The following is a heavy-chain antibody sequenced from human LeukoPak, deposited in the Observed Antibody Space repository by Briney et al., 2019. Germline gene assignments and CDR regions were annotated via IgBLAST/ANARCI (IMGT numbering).Heavy chain of an antibody. D-gene: IGHD2-15*01. CDR3: AKGVVAATNAAYYGMDV. V-gene: IGHV3-30*18. Sequence: GGSLRLSCADSGFTFSNYGMHWVRQAPGKGLEWVAVISYDESDKYYADSVKGRFTISRDNSKNTLYLQMNSLRPEDTAVYYCAKGVVAATNAAYYGMDVWGQGTTVTVSS. CDR2: ISYDESDK. CDR1: GFTFSNYG. J-gene: IGHJ6*02.